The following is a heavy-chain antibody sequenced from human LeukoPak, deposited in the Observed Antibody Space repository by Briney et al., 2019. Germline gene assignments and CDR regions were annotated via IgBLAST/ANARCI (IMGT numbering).Heavy chain of an antibody. Sequence: PSETLSLTCTVSGGSISSHYWSWIRQPPGKGLEWIAYLLDSVNTKDNPSLQSRLTLSADTSKNQFSLRLSSVTAADTAVYYCARDYPSYSRLGYFDLWGRGTLVTVSS. CDR2: LLDSVNT. D-gene: IGHD2-15*01. J-gene: IGHJ2*01. V-gene: IGHV4-59*11. CDR3: ARDYPSYSRLGYFDL. CDR1: GGSISSHY.